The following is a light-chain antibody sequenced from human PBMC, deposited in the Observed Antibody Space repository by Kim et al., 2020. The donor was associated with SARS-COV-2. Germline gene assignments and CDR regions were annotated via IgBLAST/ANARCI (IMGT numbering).Light chain of an antibody. CDR1: SGHSSYA. J-gene: IGLJ2*01. CDR2: LNSDGSH. Sequence: LGASVKLTCTLSSGHSSYAIAWHQQQPEKGPRYLMKLNSDGSHSKGDGIPDRFSGSSSGAERYLTISSLQSEDEADYYCQTWGTVVFGGGTKL. CDR3: QTWGTVV. V-gene: IGLV4-69*01.